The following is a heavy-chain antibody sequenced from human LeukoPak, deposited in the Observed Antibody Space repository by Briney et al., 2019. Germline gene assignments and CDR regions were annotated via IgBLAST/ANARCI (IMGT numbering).Heavy chain of an antibody. V-gene: IGHV1-18*01. CDR2: ISAYNGNT. Sequence: GASVKVSCKASGYTFTSYGISWVRQAPGQGLEWMGWISAYNGNTNYAQKLQGRVTMTTDTSTSTAYMELRGLRSDDTAVYYCARGGDIVVVPAAHYYMDVWGKGTTVTVSS. CDR1: GYTFTSYG. CDR3: ARGGDIVVVPAAHYYMDV. D-gene: IGHD2-2*01. J-gene: IGHJ6*03.